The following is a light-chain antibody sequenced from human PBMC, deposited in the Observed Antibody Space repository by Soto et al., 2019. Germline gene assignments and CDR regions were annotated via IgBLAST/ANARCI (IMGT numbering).Light chain of an antibody. V-gene: IGKV1-5*01. CDR1: QRVSGW. CDR3: QQYESLSGI. Sequence: DIQMTQSPSTLSASVGDTVTVTCRASQRVSGWLAWYQQKPGEAPKLLTYDASALPRGVPSRFGGSGSCAKFTLTIASLQPNDFATYYDQQYESLSGIFGPGSKVEI. CDR2: DAS. J-gene: IGKJ1*01.